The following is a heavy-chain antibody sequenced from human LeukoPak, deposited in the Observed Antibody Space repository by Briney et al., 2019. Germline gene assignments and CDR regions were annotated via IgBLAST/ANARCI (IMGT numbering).Heavy chain of an antibody. Sequence: GGSLRLSCAASGFTFSSYAMSWVRQAPGKGLEWVSAISGSGGSTYYADSVKGRFTISRDNSKNTLYLQMNSLRAEDTAVYYCAKDRRGPPYYYDISGSVFDYWGRGTLVTVSS. CDR1: GFTFSSYA. J-gene: IGHJ4*02. D-gene: IGHD3-22*01. CDR3: AKDRRGPPYYYDISGSVFDY. V-gene: IGHV3-23*01. CDR2: ISGSGGST.